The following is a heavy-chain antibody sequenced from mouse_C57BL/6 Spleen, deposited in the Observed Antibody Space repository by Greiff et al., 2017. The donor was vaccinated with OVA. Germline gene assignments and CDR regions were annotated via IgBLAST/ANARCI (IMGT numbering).Heavy chain of an antibody. J-gene: IGHJ3*01. Sequence: EVKLVESGGGLVQPKGSLKLSCAASGFSFTTYAMNWVRQAPGKGLEWVARIRSKSNNYATYYADSVKDRFTISRDDSESMLYLQMNNVKTEDTAMYYCVRPTNSNYPTWYAYWGQGTLVTVSA. CDR1: GFSFTTYA. CDR3: VRPTNSNYPTWYAY. V-gene: IGHV10-1*01. CDR2: IRSKSNNYAT. D-gene: IGHD2-5*01.